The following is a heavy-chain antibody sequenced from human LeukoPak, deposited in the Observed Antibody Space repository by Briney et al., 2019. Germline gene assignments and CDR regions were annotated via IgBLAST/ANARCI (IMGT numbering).Heavy chain of an antibody. V-gene: IGHV3-48*03. CDR2: ISSSGSTI. CDR1: GFSFSTYE. Sequence: GGSLRLSCAASGFSFSTYEMNWVRQAPGKGLEWVSYISSSGSTIYYADSVKGRFTISRDSAKNSLYLQMNSLRAEDTAVYYCAREGALTVTKDAFDIWGQGTVVTVSS. D-gene: IGHD4-17*01. CDR3: AREGALTVTKDAFDI. J-gene: IGHJ3*02.